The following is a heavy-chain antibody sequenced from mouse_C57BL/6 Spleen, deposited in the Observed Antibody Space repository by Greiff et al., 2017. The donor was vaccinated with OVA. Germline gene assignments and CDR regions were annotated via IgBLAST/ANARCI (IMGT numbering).Heavy chain of an antibody. D-gene: IGHD4-1*01. V-gene: IGHV1-15*01. J-gene: IGHJ3*01. CDR2: IDPATGGT. CDR3: TRDGTGAWFAY. CDR1: GYTFTDYE. Sequence: QVQLQQSGAELVRPGASVTLSCKASGYTFTDYEMHWVKQTPVHGLEWIGAIDPATGGTAYNQKFKGKAILTADKSSSTAYMALRSLTSEDSAVYYCTRDGTGAWFAYWGQGTLVTVSA.